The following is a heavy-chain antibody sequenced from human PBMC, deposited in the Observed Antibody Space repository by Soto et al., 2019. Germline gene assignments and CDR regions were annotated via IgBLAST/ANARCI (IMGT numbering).Heavy chain of an antibody. Sequence: ASAKVSCKVPRYTLTELSTHWVGQAPVNGCEWMGGIETEDGETTYAQKFQGRVTMTEDTSTDTAYMELSSQRSEDTAVYYCATHGDTDRYYYYYGMDVWGQGTTGTVSS. D-gene: IGHD3-10*01. CDR1: RYTLTELS. J-gene: IGHJ6*02. V-gene: IGHV1-24*01. CDR2: IETEDGET. CDR3: ATHGDTDRYYYYYGMDV.